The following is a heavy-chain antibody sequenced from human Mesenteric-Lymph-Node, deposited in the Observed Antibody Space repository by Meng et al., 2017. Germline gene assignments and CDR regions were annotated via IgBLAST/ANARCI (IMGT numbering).Heavy chain of an antibody. D-gene: IGHD3-10*02. Sequence: GQLQQSGPGLVKPSQTLSPTCASSGDSVSSNSAAWNWIRQSPSRGLEWLGRTYYRSKYYNDYALSVKSRITINPDTSKNQFSLQLNSVTPEDTAIYYCARDWGDVRGGFDFWGQGTLVTVSS. CDR1: GDSVSSNSAA. CDR3: ARDWGDVRGGFDF. J-gene: IGHJ4*02. V-gene: IGHV6-1*01. CDR2: TYYRSKYYN.